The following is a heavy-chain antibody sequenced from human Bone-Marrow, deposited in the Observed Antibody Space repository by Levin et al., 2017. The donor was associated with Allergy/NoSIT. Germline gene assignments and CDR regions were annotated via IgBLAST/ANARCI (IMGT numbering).Heavy chain of an antibody. Sequence: GESLKISCKVSGYNFYTQWIGWVRQTPGKGLEWMGIIYPSDSDVRYNPSFQGQVTISVDKSISTAYLQWGSLRASDTAMYYCARHRPDDYDYWSGYYGTSLFDFWGQGTLVTVSS. CDR3: ARHRPDDYDYWSGYYGTSLFDF. V-gene: IGHV5-51*01. CDR2: IYPSDSDV. J-gene: IGHJ4*02. D-gene: IGHD3-3*01. CDR1: GYNFYTQW.